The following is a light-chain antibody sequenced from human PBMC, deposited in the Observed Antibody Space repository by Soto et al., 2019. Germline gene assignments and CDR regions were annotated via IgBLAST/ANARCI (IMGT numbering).Light chain of an antibody. V-gene: IGKV1-39*01. Sequence: DIQMTQSPSSLSTSVGDRVTITCLASQSISSYLNWYQQKPGKAPKLLIYAASSLQSGVPSRFSGSGSGTDFTLTIGSLQPEDFATYYCQQSYSTPITFGQGTRLEI. CDR1: QSISSY. J-gene: IGKJ5*01. CDR2: AAS. CDR3: QQSYSTPIT.